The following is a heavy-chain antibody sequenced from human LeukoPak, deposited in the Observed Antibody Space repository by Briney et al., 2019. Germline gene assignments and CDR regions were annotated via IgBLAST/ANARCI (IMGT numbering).Heavy chain of an antibody. J-gene: IGHJ5*02. CDR3: ARVYYDILTGPYNWFVP. Sequence: GASVKVSFKSSVYTFPIHGISWGRHAPGQGLEWMGWISAYNGNTNYAQKLQGRVTLNTDTSTSTAYMELKSLRSDDTAVYYCARVYYDILTGPYNWFVPWGQGTLVTVSS. CDR2: ISAYNGNT. CDR1: VYTFPIHG. V-gene: IGHV1-18*01. D-gene: IGHD3-9*01.